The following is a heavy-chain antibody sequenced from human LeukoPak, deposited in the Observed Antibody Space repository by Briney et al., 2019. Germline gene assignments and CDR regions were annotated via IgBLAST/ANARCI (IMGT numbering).Heavy chain of an antibody. Sequence: GGSLRLSCAASGFTFSSYSMNWVRQAPGKGLEWVSSISSSSSYIYYADSVKGRFTISRDNAKNSLYLQMNSLRAEDTAVYYCARDPGRHDSSGFYYYWGQGTLVTVSS. J-gene: IGHJ4*02. D-gene: IGHD3-22*01. CDR1: GFTFSSYS. V-gene: IGHV3-21*01. CDR3: ARDPGRHDSSGFYYY. CDR2: ISSSSSYI.